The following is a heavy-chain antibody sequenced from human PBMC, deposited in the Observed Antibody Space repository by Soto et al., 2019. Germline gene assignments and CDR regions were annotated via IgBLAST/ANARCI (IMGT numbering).Heavy chain of an antibody. D-gene: IGHD4-17*01. Sequence: ASVKVSCKASGYTFTSYYMHWVRQAPGQGLEWMGIINPSGGSTSYAQKFQGRVTMTRDTSTSTVYMELSSLRSEDTAVYYCARADGDLAYYYYYMDVWGKGTTVTVSS. V-gene: IGHV1-46*03. CDR2: INPSGGST. J-gene: IGHJ6*03. CDR3: ARADGDLAYYYYYMDV. CDR1: GYTFTSYY.